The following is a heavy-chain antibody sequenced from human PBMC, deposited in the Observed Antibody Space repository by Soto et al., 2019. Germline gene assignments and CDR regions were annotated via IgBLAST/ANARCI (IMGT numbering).Heavy chain of an antibody. CDR2: ISSGSSYI. J-gene: IGHJ5*02. Sequence: GLPLRLSCAASGCTFSNHSMSWVRQAPGKGLEWVSSISSGSSYIYYADSVKGRFTISRDNAKNSLYLQMNSLKAEDTAVYYCAAILTGNPWGQGTLVTVS. V-gene: IGHV3-21*01. D-gene: IGHD3-9*01. CDR3: AAILTGNP. CDR1: GCTFSNHS.